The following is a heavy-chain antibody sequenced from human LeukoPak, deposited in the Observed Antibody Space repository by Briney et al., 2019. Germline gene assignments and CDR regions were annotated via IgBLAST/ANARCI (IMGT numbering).Heavy chain of an antibody. V-gene: IGHV1-69*10. CDR3: ARDLGSTGERRYYYDSSGYYDDAFEI. Sequence: SVTVSSNASGGTFTSHTHTWVRQPPGQGHEWMGWISPNLGIANYSQKFQGRVTITADKSTSTGYMERSSLICKDAAVYYCARDLGSTGERRYYYDSSGYYDDAFEIGGQGTMVTVSS. CDR2: ISPNLGIA. J-gene: IGHJ3*02. CDR1: GGTFTSHT. D-gene: IGHD3-22*01.